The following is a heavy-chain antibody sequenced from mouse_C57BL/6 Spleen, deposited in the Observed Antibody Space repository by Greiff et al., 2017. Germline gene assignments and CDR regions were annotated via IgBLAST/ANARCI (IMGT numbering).Heavy chain of an antibody. V-gene: IGHV1-26*01. J-gene: IGHJ2*01. Sequence: EVQLQQSGPELVKPGASVKISCKASGYTFTDYYMNWVKQSHGKSLEWIGDINPNNGGTSYNQKFKGKATLTVDKSSSTAYMELRSLTSEDSAVYYCARGGSNFDWGQGTTLTVSS. CDR2: INPNNGGT. D-gene: IGHD2-5*01. CDR1: GYTFTDYY. CDR3: ARGGSNFD.